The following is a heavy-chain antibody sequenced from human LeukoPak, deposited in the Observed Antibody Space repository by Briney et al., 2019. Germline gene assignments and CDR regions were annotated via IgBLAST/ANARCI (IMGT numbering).Heavy chain of an antibody. CDR1: GFTFSNYG. J-gene: IGHJ4*02. CDR2: IRYDESNK. V-gene: IGHV3-30*02. CDR3: AKDPSRIDLGFPPDY. D-gene: IGHD3-16*01. Sequence: GGSLRLSCAAYGFTFSNYGMHWVRQAPGKGLEWVAFIRYDESNKYYADSVKGRFTISRDNSKNTLYLQMNSLRTEDTAVYYCAKDPSRIDLGFPPDYWGQGTLVTVSS.